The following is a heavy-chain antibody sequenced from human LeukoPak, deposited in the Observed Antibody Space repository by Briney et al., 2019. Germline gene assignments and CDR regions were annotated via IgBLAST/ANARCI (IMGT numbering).Heavy chain of an antibody. CDR3: ARHWSSSGWLMDY. J-gene: IGHJ4*02. V-gene: IGHV4-59*08. CDR1: GGSISNYY. D-gene: IGHD6-19*01. Sequence: KPSETLSLTCTVSGGSISNYYWSWIQQPPGKGLEWIGHIYYSGSTTYNPSLKSRVTISVAMPKTQFSLKLSSVTAADTAVYYCARHWSSSGWLMDYWGQGTLVTASS. CDR2: IYYSGST.